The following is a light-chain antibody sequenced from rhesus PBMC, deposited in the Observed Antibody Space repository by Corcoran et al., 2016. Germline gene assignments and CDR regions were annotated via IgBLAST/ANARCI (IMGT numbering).Light chain of an antibody. J-gene: IGKJ3*01. CDR3: QHYYNNPFA. CDR1: QTIYSN. V-gene: IGKV1S12*01. Sequence: DIQTTQSPSALSASVGDSLTISRRASQTIYSNLAWYQQKPGKAPKFLIYAASRLQTGIPSRLSGSGSGTDFTLTISSLQPKDSAAYYCQHYYNNPFACGPGTKLDIK. CDR2: AAS.